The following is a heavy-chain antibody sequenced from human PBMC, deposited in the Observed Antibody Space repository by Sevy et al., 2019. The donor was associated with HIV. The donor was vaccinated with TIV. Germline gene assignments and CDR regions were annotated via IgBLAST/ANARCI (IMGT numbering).Heavy chain of an antibody. CDR2: IYHSGST. V-gene: IGHV4-38-2*01. CDR3: ARGYADYDQHHGWFDP. CDR1: GYSISSGYY. J-gene: IGHJ5*02. Sequence: SETLSLTCAVSGYSISSGYYWGWIRQPPGKGLEWIGSIYHSGSTYYNPSLKSRVTISVDTSKNQFSLRLSSVTAADTAVYYCARGYADYDQHHGWFDPWGQGTLVTVSS. D-gene: IGHD4-17*01.